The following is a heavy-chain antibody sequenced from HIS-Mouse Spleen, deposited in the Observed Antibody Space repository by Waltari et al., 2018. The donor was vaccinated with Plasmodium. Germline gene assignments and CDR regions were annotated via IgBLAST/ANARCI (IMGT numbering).Heavy chain of an antibody. D-gene: IGHD6-13*01. V-gene: IGHV3-30*18. CDR1: GFTFSSYG. CDR3: AKDRRSSSWYVDY. J-gene: IGHJ4*02. Sequence: QVQLVESGGGVVQPGRSLRLSCAASGFTFSSYGMHWVRQAPGKGVEWVEVISDDVSKKYYADSVKGRFTISRDNSKNTLYLQMNSLRAEDTAVYYCAKDRRSSSWYVDYWGQGTLVTVSS. CDR2: ISDDVSKK.